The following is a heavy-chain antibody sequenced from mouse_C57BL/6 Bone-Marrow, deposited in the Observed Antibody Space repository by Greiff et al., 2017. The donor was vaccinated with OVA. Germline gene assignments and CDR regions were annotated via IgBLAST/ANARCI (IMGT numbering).Heavy chain of an antibody. D-gene: IGHD2-2*01. J-gene: IGHJ3*01. CDR2: IWSGGST. V-gene: IGHV2-2*01. Sequence: VNLVESGPGLVQPSQSLSITCTVSGFSLTSYGVHWVRQSPGKGLEWLGVIWSGGSTDYNAAFISRLSISKDNSKSQVFFKMNSLQADDTAIYYCARNPRGYDWFAYWGQGTLVTVSA. CDR1: GFSLTSYG. CDR3: ARNPRGYDWFAY.